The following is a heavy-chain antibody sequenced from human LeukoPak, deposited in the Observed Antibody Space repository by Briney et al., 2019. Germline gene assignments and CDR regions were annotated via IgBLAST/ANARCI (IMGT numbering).Heavy chain of an antibody. Sequence: SETLSLTCTVSGGSISTYYWSWLRQPPGKGLEWIGDIYNSGRTNYNPSLESRVTISVDTSKNQFSLKLNSVTAADTAVYYCVRERNCSGASWLDGLDSWGQGTMVTVSS. CDR3: VRERNCSGASWLDGLDS. CDR1: GGSISTYY. CDR2: IYNSGRT. J-gene: IGHJ3*02. D-gene: IGHD2-15*01. V-gene: IGHV4-59*01.